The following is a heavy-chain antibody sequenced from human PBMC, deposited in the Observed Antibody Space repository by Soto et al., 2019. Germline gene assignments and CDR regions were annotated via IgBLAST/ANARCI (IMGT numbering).Heavy chain of an antibody. J-gene: IGHJ4*02. D-gene: IGHD4-17*01. CDR3: ARAPAPDYGGVGDY. V-gene: IGHV3-30-3*01. CDR2: ISHDGSHK. CDR1: GFTFSSYT. Sequence: GGSLRLSCAAAGFTFSSYTIHWVRQAPGKGLEWVAVISHDGSHKYYADFVKGRFTISRDNSKNTVYLQTNSLRAEDTAVYYCARAPAPDYGGVGDYWGQGTLVTVSS.